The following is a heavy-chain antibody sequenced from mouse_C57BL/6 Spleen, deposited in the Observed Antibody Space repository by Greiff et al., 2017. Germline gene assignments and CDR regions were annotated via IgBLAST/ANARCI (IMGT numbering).Heavy chain of an antibody. CDR2: ISSGSSTI. J-gene: IGHJ4*01. D-gene: IGHD1-1*01. CDR3: ASHYGGSHYYAMDY. CDR1: GFTFSDYG. Sequence: EVKVVESGGGLVKPGGSLKLSCAASGFTFSDYGMHWVRQAPEKGLEWVAYISSGSSTIYYADTVKGRFTISRDNAKNTLFLQMTSLRSEDTAMYYCASHYGGSHYYAMDYWGQGTSVTVSS. V-gene: IGHV5-17*01.